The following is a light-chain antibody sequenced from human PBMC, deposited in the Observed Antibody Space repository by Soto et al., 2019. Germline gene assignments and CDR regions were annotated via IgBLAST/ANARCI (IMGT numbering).Light chain of an antibody. Sequence: EIVLTQSPGTLSLSPGERATLSCRASQSVSSSYLAWYQQKPGQAPRLLIYGASSRATGIPDRFSGSGSGTDFTLTISRFEPEDFAVYYCQQYGSSHRYTFGQGTKLVIK. J-gene: IGKJ2*01. CDR3: QQYGSSHRYT. CDR2: GAS. V-gene: IGKV3-20*01. CDR1: QSVSSSY.